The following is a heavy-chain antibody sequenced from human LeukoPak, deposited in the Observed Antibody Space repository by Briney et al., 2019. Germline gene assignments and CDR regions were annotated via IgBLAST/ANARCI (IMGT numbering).Heavy chain of an antibody. CDR1: GGSISSGGYY. CDR2: IYYSGST. J-gene: IGHJ4*02. D-gene: IGHD3-16*01. Sequence: SQTLSLTCTVPGGSISSGGYYWSWIRQHPGKGLEWIGYIYYSGSTYYNPSLKSRVTMSVDTSENQFSLKLNSVTAADTAVYYCATTVGSYFDYWSQGTLVTVSS. CDR3: ATTVGSYFDY. V-gene: IGHV4-31*03.